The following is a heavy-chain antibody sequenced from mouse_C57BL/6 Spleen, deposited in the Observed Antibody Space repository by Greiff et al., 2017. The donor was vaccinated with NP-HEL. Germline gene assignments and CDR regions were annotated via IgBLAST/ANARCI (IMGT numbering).Heavy chain of an antibody. V-gene: IGHV5-9*01. Sequence: EVKLMESGGGLVKPGGSLKLSCAASGFTFSSYTMSWVRQTPEKRLEWVATISGGGGNTYYPDSVKGRFTISRDNAKNTLYLQMSSLRSEDTALYYCARHDYYYGSSYPNYAMDYWGQGTSVTVSS. J-gene: IGHJ4*01. CDR1: GFTFSSYT. CDR2: ISGGGGNT. CDR3: ARHDYYYGSSYPNYAMDY. D-gene: IGHD1-1*01.